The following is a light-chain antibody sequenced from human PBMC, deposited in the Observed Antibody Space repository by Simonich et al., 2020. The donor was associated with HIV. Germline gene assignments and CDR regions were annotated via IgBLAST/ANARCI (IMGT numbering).Light chain of an antibody. Sequence: QSALTQPASVSGSPGQSITISCTGSNSDVGGYNYVSWYQQHPGKAPKLMIYDVSNRPSGVSYRFSASKSGNTASLTISGLRAEDEADYYCSSYTSSTTVIFGGGTKLTVL. CDR1: NSDVGGYNY. CDR3: SSYTSSTTVI. J-gene: IGLJ2*01. CDR2: DVS. V-gene: IGLV2-14*03.